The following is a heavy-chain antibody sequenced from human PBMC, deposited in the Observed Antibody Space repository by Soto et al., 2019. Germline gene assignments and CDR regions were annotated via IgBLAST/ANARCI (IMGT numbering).Heavy chain of an antibody. J-gene: IGHJ4*02. Sequence: DVQLVESGGGLVQPGRSLRLSCAASGFTFDDYAMHWVRQAPGKGLEWVSGISWNSGSIGYADSVKGRFTISRDNAKNSLYLQMNSLRAEDTALYYCAKDLNYYDSSGNFDYWGQGTLVTVSS. CDR2: ISWNSGSI. D-gene: IGHD3-22*01. V-gene: IGHV3-9*01. CDR3: AKDLNYYDSSGNFDY. CDR1: GFTFDDYA.